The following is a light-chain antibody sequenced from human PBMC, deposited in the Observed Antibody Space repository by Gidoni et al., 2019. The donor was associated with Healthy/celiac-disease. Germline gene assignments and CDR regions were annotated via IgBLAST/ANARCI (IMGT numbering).Light chain of an antibody. V-gene: IGLV1-44*01. J-gene: IGLJ2*01. CDR2: SNN. Sequence: QSVLTQPPSASGTPGQRVTTSCSGSSSNIGSNTVNWYQQHPGTAPKLLIYSNNQRPSWVPGRFSGSKSGTSASRAISGLQSEDEADYYCAAWDDSLNGPVVFGGGTKLTVL. CDR1: SSNIGSNT. CDR3: AAWDDSLNGPVV.